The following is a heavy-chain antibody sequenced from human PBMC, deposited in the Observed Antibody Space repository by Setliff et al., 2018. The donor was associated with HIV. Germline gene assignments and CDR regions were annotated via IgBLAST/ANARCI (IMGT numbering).Heavy chain of an antibody. V-gene: IGHV3-48*03. D-gene: IGHD1-26*01. CDR1: GFTFSSYE. J-gene: IGHJ4*02. CDR3: ARDRRDDYYLTAYFDS. CDR2: ISSSGGTI. Sequence: GGSLRLSCAASGFTFSSYEMNWVRQAPGKGLEWVSYISSSGGTIYYADSVKGRFTISRDNAKNSLYLQMNSLRAEDTAVYYCARDRRDDYYLTAYFDSLGQGTVVTGS.